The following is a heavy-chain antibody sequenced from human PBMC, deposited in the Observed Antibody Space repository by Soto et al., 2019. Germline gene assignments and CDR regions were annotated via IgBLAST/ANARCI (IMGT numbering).Heavy chain of an antibody. J-gene: IGHJ6*02. CDR1: GGSISSYY. Sequence: SETLSLTCTVSGGSISSYYWSWIRQPPGKGLEWIGYIYYSGSTNYNPSLKSRVTISVDTSKNQFSLKLSSVTAADTAVYYCARVVVGPADYYYYGMDVWGQGTTVTVSS. D-gene: IGHD2-21*01. V-gene: IGHV4-59*01. CDR2: IYYSGST. CDR3: ARVVVGPADYYYYGMDV.